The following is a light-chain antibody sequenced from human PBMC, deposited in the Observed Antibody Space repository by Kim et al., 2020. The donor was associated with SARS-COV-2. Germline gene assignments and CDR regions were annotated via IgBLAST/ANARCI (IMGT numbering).Light chain of an antibody. V-gene: IGLV2-14*03. CDR1: SSDVGGYNF. CDR2: DVT. Sequence: GQSITISCTGTSSDVGGYNFVSWYQHHPGKAPKLMIYDVTNRPSGVSNRLSGSKSGNTASLTISGLQAEDEADYYCSSYTASSTRVFGGGTKLTVL. J-gene: IGLJ3*02. CDR3: SSYTASSTRV.